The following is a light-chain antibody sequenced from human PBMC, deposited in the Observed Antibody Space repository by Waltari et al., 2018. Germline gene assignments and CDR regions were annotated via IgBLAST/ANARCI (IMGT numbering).Light chain of an antibody. V-gene: IGKV3-20*01. CDR3: QHYVRLPAT. Sequence: EIVLTQSPGTLSLSPGDRATLSCRASQSVGRPLAWYQLKPGQAPRLLIYAASTRATGIPDRFSGSGSGTDFSLTISRLEPEDCAVYFCQHYVRLPATFGQGTRVEIK. CDR2: AAS. CDR1: QSVGRP. J-gene: IGKJ1*01.